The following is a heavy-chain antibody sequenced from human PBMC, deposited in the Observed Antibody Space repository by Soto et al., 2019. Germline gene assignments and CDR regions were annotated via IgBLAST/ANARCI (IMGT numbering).Heavy chain of an antibody. D-gene: IGHD3-22*01. CDR2: IYSGGST. Sequence: EVQLVESGGGLVQPGGSLRLSCAASGFTVSSNYMSWVRQAPGKGLEWVSVIYSGGSTYYADSVKGGFTISRDNSKNTLYLQMNILRAEDTAVYYCTVYDSSGYYDYWGQGTLVTVSS. J-gene: IGHJ4*02. CDR3: TVYDSSGYYDY. V-gene: IGHV3-66*01. CDR1: GFTVSSNY.